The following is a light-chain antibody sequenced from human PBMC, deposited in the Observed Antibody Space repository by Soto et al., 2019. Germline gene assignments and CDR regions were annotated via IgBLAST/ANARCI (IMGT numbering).Light chain of an antibody. CDR3: AAWDDSLDGHVV. Sequence: QSELTQPPSASGTPGQKVTISCSGSNSNIGSNTVSWFQQLPGRAPKLLLYNNIYRPPGVPDRFSGSKSGTSVSLAISGLQSEDEADYYCAAWDDSLDGHVVFGGGTQLTVL. J-gene: IGLJ7*01. CDR1: NSNIGSNT. V-gene: IGLV1-44*01. CDR2: NNI.